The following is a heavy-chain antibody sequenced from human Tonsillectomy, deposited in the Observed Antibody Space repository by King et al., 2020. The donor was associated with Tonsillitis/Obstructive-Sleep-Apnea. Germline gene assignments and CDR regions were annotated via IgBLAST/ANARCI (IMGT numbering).Heavy chain of an antibody. CDR3: AREHRSGAYMHY. CDR1: GFTFSYYA. J-gene: IGHJ4*02. D-gene: IGHD4-17*01. CDR2: LLYDGSNK. V-gene: IGHV3-30*03. Sequence: VQLVESGGGGVQPGRSLRLSCAASGFTFSYYAMHWVRQAPGRGLVWVAVLLYDGSNKYYVDSVKGRFTISRDNSKNTLYLQMNSLRPEHKTVYYCAREHRSGAYMHYWGQGNLVTVSS.